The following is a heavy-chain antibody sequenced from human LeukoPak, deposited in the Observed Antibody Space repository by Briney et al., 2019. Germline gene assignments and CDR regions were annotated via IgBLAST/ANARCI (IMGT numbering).Heavy chain of an antibody. D-gene: IGHD3-10*01. Sequence: SETLSLTCTVSGGSISSYYWSWIRQPPGKGLEWIGYIYYSGSTNYNPSLKSRVTISVDTSKNQFSLKLSSVTAADTAVYYCARERVQGITMVRGVFDPWGQGTLVTVSS. CDR2: IYYSGST. V-gene: IGHV4-59*01. CDR3: ARERVQGITMVRGVFDP. CDR1: GGSISSYY. J-gene: IGHJ5*02.